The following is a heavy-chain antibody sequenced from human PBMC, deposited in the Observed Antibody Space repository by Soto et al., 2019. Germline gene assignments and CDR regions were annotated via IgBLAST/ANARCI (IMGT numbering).Heavy chain of an antibody. V-gene: IGHV4-59*01. Sequence: SETLSLTCTVSGGSISSYYWSWIRQPPGKGLEWIGYIYYSGSTNYNPSLRSRVTISVDTSKNQFSLKLSSVTAADTAVYYCARGYGRLGGMDVWGQGTTVTVSS. CDR1: GGSISSYY. J-gene: IGHJ6*02. CDR3: ARGYGRLGGMDV. CDR2: IYYSGST. D-gene: IGHD6-19*01.